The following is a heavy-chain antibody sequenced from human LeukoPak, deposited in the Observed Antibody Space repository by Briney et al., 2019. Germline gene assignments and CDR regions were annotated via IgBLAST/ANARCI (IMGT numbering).Heavy chain of an antibody. Sequence: PSETLSLTCAVSGGSFSGYYGSWIRQPPGKGLESIGEINHSGSTNYNPSLKSRVTISVDTSKNQFSLKLSSVPAADTAVYYCAREIRFKHQLPVVWFDPWGQGTLVTVSS. V-gene: IGHV4-34*01. CDR1: GGSFSGYY. CDR2: INHSGST. CDR3: AREIRFKHQLPVVWFDP. D-gene: IGHD2-2*01. J-gene: IGHJ5*02.